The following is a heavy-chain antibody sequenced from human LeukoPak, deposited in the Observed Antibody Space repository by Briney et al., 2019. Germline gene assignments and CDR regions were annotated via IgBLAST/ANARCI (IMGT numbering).Heavy chain of an antibody. V-gene: IGHV3-53*01. D-gene: IGHD1-26*01. J-gene: IGHJ4*02. Sequence: PGGSLRLSCAASGFTVSSNYMSWVRQAPGKGLEWVSVIYSGGSTYYADSVKGRFTISRDNSKNTLYLQMNSLRAEDTAVYYCARESGSYSFGFDYWGQGTLVTVSS. CDR2: IYSGGST. CDR3: ARESGSYSFGFDY. CDR1: GFTVSSNY.